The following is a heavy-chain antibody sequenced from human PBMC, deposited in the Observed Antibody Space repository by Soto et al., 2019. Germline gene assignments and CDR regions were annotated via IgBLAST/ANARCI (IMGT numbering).Heavy chain of an antibody. Sequence: PSETLSLTCTVSGGSISSGGYYWSWIRQHPGKGLEWIGYIYYSGSTYYNPSLKSRVTISVDTSKNQLSLKLSSVTAADTAVYYCARVPVGNHFDYWGQGTLVTVSS. CDR1: GGSISSGGYY. V-gene: IGHV4-31*03. CDR2: IYYSGST. J-gene: IGHJ4*02. D-gene: IGHD4-4*01. CDR3: ARVPVGNHFDY.